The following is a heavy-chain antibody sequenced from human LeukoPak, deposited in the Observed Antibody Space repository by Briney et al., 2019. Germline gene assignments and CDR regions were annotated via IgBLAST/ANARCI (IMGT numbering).Heavy chain of an antibody. Sequence: GGSLRLSCTASGFTFNNHAMNWVRQAPGKGLEWVSAINFSGGTTYYADSVKGRFTISRDNFKNTLYLQMNGLRADDTAVYYCTKGHYYGSGSYWVWGQGTLVTVSS. D-gene: IGHD3-10*01. CDR3: TKGHYYGSGSYWV. CDR2: INFSGGTT. J-gene: IGHJ4*02. CDR1: GFTFNNHA. V-gene: IGHV3-23*01.